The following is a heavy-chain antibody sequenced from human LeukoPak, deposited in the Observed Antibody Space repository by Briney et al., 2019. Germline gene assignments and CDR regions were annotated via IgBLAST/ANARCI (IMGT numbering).Heavy chain of an antibody. CDR1: GGTFSSYA. Sequence: SVKVSCKASGGTFSSYAISWVRQAPGQGLEWMGGIIPIFGTANYAQKFQGRVTITADESTSTAYMELSSLRSEDTAVYYCARDRQNGSGSYYTADYWGQGTLVTVSS. J-gene: IGHJ4*02. D-gene: IGHD3-10*01. V-gene: IGHV1-69*13. CDR3: ARDRQNGSGSYYTADY. CDR2: IIPIFGTA.